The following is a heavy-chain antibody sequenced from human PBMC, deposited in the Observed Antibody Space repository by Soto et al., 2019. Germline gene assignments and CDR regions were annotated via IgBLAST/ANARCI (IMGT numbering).Heavy chain of an antibody. CDR3: ASQNPMSIAAPTNAFDI. Sequence: SVKVSCKASGGTFNSYDINWVRQAPGQGLEWVGGIIPIFGTANYAQKFQGRVTITADESTSTAYMELSSLRSEDTAVYYCASQNPMSIAAPTNAFDIWGQGTMVTVSS. CDR2: IIPIFGTA. J-gene: IGHJ3*02. D-gene: IGHD6-6*01. CDR1: GGTFNSYD. V-gene: IGHV1-69*13.